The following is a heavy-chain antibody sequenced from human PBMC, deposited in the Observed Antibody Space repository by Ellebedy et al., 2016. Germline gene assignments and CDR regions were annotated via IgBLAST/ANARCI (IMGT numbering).Heavy chain of an antibody. V-gene: IGHV3-7*01. CDR2: INQDGSEK. CDR1: GFTFSGYS. CDR3: ASAIDY. J-gene: IGHJ4*02. Sequence: GGSLRLSXGASGFTFSGYSMNWVRQAPGKGLEWVANINQDGSEKHYVDSVKGRFTISRDNAKNSLFLQMNNLRSEDTAVYHCASAIDYWGQGTLVTVSS.